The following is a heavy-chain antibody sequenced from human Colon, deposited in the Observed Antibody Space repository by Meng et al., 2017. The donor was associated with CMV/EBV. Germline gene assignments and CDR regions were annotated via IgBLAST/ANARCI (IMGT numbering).Heavy chain of an antibody. Sequence: GGSLRLSCAASGFKFSESAMYWVRQASGKGLEWVGRIRSKAHNYATTYVESVEGRFTISRDDSKNMLYLEMNSLTTDDTAVYNCSRPTAVAGSATDYGGQGTLVTVSS. CDR2: IRSKAHNYAT. J-gene: IGHJ4*02. V-gene: IGHV3-73*01. CDR3: SRPTAVAGSATDY. D-gene: IGHD6-19*01. CDR1: GFKFSESA.